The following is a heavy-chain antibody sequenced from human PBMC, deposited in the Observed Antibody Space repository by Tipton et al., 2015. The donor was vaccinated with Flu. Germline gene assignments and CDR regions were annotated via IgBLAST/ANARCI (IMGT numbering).Heavy chain of an antibody. J-gene: IGHJ6*02. CDR3: AKDSEWLRSDYFYGMDV. D-gene: IGHD5-12*01. CDR2: ISGSGGVT. CDR1: GFSFSTYA. Sequence: AASGFSFSTYAMSWVRQAPGKGLEWVSAISGSGGVTYYADSVRGRFTISRDNSKDTLFLQINSLRAEDTAVYYCAKDSEWLRSDYFYGMDVWGQGTTVTVSS. V-gene: IGHV3-23*01.